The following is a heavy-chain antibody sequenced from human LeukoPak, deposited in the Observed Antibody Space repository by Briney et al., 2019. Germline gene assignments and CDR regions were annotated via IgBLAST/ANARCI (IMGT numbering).Heavy chain of an antibody. CDR3: AREGTMVGATNVGPYFDY. V-gene: IGHV1-46*03. Sequence: ASVKVSCKASGYTFTSYYMHWVRQAPGQGLEWMGIINPSGGSTSYAQKFQGRVTMTRDTSTSTVYMELSSLRSEDTAVYYCAREGTMVGATNVGPYFDYWGQGTLVTVSS. CDR1: GYTFTSYY. J-gene: IGHJ4*02. CDR2: INPSGGST. D-gene: IGHD1-26*01.